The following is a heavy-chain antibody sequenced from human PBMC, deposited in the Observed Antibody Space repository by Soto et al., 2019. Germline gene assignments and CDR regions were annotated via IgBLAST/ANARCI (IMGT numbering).Heavy chain of an antibody. V-gene: IGHV4-30-4*01. J-gene: IGHJ5*02. CDR2: IYYSGVT. Sequence: ILSLPKTVSGASISSGYYYWSWIRQPPRRGLERSGYIYYSGVTYYNPSLKSRVTISVDTSKKQCSLKLSSVTAADTAVYHGDRSWWYWFDRWGRRTLVTVSS. D-gene: IGHD2-15*01. CDR1: GASISSGYYY. CDR3: DRSWWYWFDR.